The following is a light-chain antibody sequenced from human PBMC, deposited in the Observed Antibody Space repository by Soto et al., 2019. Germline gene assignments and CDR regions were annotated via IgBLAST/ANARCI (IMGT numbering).Light chain of an antibody. V-gene: IGKV1-5*01. CDR3: QQYESYSPLT. CDR1: QSIRSW. Sequence: DIQMTQSPSILSASVGDRVTITCRASQSIRSWLAWYQQKPGKAPKLLIYDAYSLESGVPSRFSGRRSGTEFTLTSGGLKPEDIATDYCQQYESYSPLTFGGGTK. J-gene: IGKJ4*01. CDR2: DAY.